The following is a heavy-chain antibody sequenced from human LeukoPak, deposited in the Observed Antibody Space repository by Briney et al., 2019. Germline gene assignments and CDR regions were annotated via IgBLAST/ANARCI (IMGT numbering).Heavy chain of an antibody. D-gene: IGHD1-26*01. Sequence: GGSLTLSCAASGFTFSSYAMSWVRQAPGKGLEWVSAISGSGGSTYYADSVKGRFTISRDNSKNTLYLQMNSLRAEDTAVYYCAKSRGATRAPEDYWGQGTLVTVSS. V-gene: IGHV3-23*01. J-gene: IGHJ4*02. CDR3: AKSRGATRAPEDY. CDR1: GFTFSSYA. CDR2: ISGSGGST.